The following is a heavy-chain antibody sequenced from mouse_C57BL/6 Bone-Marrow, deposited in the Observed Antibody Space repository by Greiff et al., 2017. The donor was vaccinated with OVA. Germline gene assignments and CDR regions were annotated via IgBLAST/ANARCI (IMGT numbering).Heavy chain of an antibody. CDR1: GYTFTSYW. CDR3: AREDGYSAWFAY. CDR2: IDPSDSET. D-gene: IGHD2-3*01. Sequence: VQLQQPGAELVRPGSSVKLSCKASGYTFTSYWMHWVKQRPIQGLEWIGNIDPSDSETHYNQKFKDKATLTVDKSSSTAYMQLSSLTSEDSAVYYCAREDGYSAWFAYWGQGTPVTVSA. J-gene: IGHJ3*01. V-gene: IGHV1-52*01.